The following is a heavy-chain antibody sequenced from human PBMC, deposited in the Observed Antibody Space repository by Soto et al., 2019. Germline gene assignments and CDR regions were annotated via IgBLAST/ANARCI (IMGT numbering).Heavy chain of an antibody. V-gene: IGHV1-2*04. CDR2: INPNSGGT. J-gene: IGHJ4*02. CDR1: GDTFTDYY. CDR3: ARGGGDSSGFDS. Sequence: QVQLVQSGAEVKKPGASVKVSCKASGDTFTDYYIHWVRQAPGQGLEWMGWINPNSGGTLYAQKFEGWVTMTRDTSINTAYMDLSRLKSTDTAVYYCARGGGDSSGFDSWGQGTLVTASS. D-gene: IGHD3-22*01.